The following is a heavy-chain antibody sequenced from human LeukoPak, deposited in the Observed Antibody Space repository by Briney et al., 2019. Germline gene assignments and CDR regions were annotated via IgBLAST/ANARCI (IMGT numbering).Heavy chain of an antibody. CDR2: ISYAGSDT. CDR1: GFTFSSYG. J-gene: IGHJ4*02. V-gene: IGHV3-30*03. D-gene: IGHD5-18*01. Sequence: PGGSLRLSCAASGFTFSSYGFHWVRQAPGKGLEWVAFISYAGSDTYYADSVKGRFTISRDNSENTVYLQMNSLRAEDTAVYYCARATGRYSPYDCWGQGTLVTVSS. CDR3: ARATGRYSPYDC.